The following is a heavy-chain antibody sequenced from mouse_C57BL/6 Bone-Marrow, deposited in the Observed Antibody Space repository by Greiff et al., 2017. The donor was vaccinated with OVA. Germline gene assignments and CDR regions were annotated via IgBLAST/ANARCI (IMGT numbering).Heavy chain of an antibody. Sequence: VKLMESGAELARPGASVKLSCKASGYTFTSYGISWVKQRTGQGLEWIGEIYPSSGSTNSNETFKGKATLTADKSYSTAYMELRSLTSEDAAVYFCARYGSSYVGFAYWGQGTLVTVSA. J-gene: IGHJ3*01. CDR1: GYTFTSYG. CDR2: IYPSSGST. CDR3: ARYGSSYVGFAY. V-gene: IGHV1-81*01. D-gene: IGHD1-1*01.